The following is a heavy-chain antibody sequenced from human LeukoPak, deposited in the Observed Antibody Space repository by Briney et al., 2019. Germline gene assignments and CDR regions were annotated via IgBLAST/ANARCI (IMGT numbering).Heavy chain of an antibody. CDR2: ISSSGSTI. CDR1: GFTFSSYE. J-gene: IGHJ4*02. Sequence: PGGSLRLSCAASGFTFSSYEMNWVRQAPGKGLEWVSYISSSGSTIYYADSVKGRFTISRDNAKNSLYLQMNSLRAEDTAVYYCARVGELERLWGYFDYWGQGTLVTVSS. V-gene: IGHV3-48*03. CDR3: ARVGELERLWGYFDY. D-gene: IGHD1-1*01.